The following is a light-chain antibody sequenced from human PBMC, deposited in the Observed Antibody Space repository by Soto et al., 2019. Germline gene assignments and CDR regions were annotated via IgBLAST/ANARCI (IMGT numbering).Light chain of an antibody. CDR2: DAS. V-gene: IGKV3-11*01. J-gene: IGKJ2*01. CDR1: QSISSY. CDR3: QQRSDWPRT. Sequence: EIVLTQAPATLSLSPGERATLSCRASQSISSYLASYPQKPGQAPRLLFYDASIRAAGIPARFSGSGSGTDVTLTINSLEPEERAVYYCQQRSDWPRTFGRGTKLEIK.